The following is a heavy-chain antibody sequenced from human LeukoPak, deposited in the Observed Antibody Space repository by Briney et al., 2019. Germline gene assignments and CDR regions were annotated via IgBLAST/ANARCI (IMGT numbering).Heavy chain of an antibody. CDR3: ARGVNIVVVPAAPFDY. D-gene: IGHD2-2*01. CDR2: ISGYDGKT. V-gene: IGHV1-18*01. CDR1: GYTFTTYG. J-gene: IGHJ4*02. Sequence: ASVKVSCKASGYTFTTYGINWVRQAPGQGLEWMGWISGYDGKTNYAQKLRDRVTMLRDTATSTVYMELRSLTTDDTAVYYCARGVNIVVVPAAPFDYWGQGTLVTVSS.